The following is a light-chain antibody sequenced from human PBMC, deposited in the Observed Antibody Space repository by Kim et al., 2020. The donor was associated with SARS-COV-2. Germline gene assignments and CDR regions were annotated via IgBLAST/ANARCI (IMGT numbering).Light chain of an antibody. CDR2: GAS. CDR1: QGISSY. V-gene: IGKV1-9*01. Sequence: SAFVGDRVTITCRASQGISSYLAWYQQKPGKAPKLLIHGASTLESGVPSRFSGSGSGTEFTLTISSLQPEDFATYSCQQLITYPRTFGQGTKVDIK. J-gene: IGKJ1*01. CDR3: QQLITYPRT.